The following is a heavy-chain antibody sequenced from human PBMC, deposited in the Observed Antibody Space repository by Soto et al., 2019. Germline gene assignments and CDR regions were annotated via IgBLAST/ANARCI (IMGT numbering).Heavy chain of an antibody. Sequence: SVKVSCQASGYTFTSYDINWVRQATVQGLEWMGWMNPNSGNTGYAQKFQGRVTMTRNTSISTAYMELSSLRSEDTAVYYCARGRTASYSSSWFDDNWFDPWGQGTLVTVSS. CDR3: ARGRTASYSSSWFDDNWFDP. J-gene: IGHJ5*02. D-gene: IGHD6-13*01. V-gene: IGHV1-8*02. CDR2: MNPNSGNT. CDR1: GYTFTSYD.